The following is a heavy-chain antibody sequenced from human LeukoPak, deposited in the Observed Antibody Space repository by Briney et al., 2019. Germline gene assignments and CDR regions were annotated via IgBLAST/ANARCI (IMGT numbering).Heavy chain of an antibody. CDR3: ARDRTGPDY. V-gene: IGHV3-21*01. Sequence: GGSLRLSCAASGFTFSIYSMNWVHQAPGKGLEWVSSISSTSSYVYYADSVKGRFTISRDNAKNSLYLQMNSLGVEDTAVYYCARDRTGPDYWGQGTLVTVSS. CDR2: ISSTSSYV. CDR1: GFTFSIYS. J-gene: IGHJ4*02.